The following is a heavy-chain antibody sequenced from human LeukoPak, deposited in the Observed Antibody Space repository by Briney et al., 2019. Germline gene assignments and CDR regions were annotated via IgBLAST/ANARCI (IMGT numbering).Heavy chain of an antibody. D-gene: IGHD6-13*01. CDR3: ARGPSYSSSWYDFDY. V-gene: IGHV1-69*01. CDR2: IIPIFGTA. CDR1: GGTFSSYA. Sequence: GASVKVSCKASGGTFSSYAISWVRQAPGQGLEWMGGIIPIFGTANYAQKFQGRVTITADESTSTAYMELSSLRSEDTAVYYCARGPSYSSSWYDFDYWGQGTLVTVSS. J-gene: IGHJ4*02.